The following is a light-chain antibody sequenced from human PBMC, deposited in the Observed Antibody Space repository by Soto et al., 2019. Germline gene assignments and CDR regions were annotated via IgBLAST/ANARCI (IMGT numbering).Light chain of an antibody. V-gene: IGKV3-20*01. CDR2: GAS. J-gene: IGKJ1*01. CDR1: QSVSSSY. Sequence: EIVLTQSPGTLSLSPGERATLSCRASQSVSSSYLAWYQQKPGQALRLLIYGASSRATGIPDRFSGSGSETDFPLTITRLEHEDSPVYYCQQCGNSPPCTFGQWTKVVIK. CDR3: QQCGNSPPCT.